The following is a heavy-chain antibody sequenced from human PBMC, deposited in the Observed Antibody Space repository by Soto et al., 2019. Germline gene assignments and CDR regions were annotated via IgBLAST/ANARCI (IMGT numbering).Heavy chain of an antibody. CDR1: GGSISSYY. V-gene: IGHV4-59*01. CDR2: IYYSGST. Sequence: PSETMSLTCPVSGGSISSYYWSWIRKHPGKGLEWIGYIYYSGSTNYNPSLKSRVTISVDTSKNQFSLKLSSVTAADTAVYYCARDRRVNDMFESYYYYGMDAWGQGTTVTVSS. J-gene: IGHJ6*02. CDR3: ARDRRVNDMFESYYYYGMDA. D-gene: IGHD3-9*01.